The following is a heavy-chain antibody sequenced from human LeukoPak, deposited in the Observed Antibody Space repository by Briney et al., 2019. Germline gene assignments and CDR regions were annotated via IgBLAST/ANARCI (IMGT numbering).Heavy chain of an antibody. V-gene: IGHV1-2*02. CDR2: INPNSGGT. CDR1: GYTFTGYY. Sequence: GASVEVSCKASGYTFTGYYMHWVRQAPGQGLEWMGWINPNSGGTNYAQKFQGRVTMTRDTSISTAYMELSRLRSDDTAVYYCARASYGDYVCVDYWGQGTLVTVFS. CDR3: ARASYGDYVCVDY. J-gene: IGHJ4*02. D-gene: IGHD4-17*01.